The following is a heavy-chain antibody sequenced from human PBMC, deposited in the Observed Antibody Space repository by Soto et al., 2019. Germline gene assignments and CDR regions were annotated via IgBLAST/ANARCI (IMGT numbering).Heavy chain of an antibody. CDR2: IYHSGST. CDR3: SRAGIAQVSYAMDV. Sequence: SETLSLTCTVSGGSLGGDSSSWIRQSPGKGLYFIGYIYHSGSTNYNPSLKSRVTISMDTSKNQFSLRLSSVTAADTAVYYCSRAGIAQVSYAMDVWGQGTTVTVSS. CDR1: GGSLGGDS. J-gene: IGHJ6*02. V-gene: IGHV4-59*01. D-gene: IGHD2-2*01.